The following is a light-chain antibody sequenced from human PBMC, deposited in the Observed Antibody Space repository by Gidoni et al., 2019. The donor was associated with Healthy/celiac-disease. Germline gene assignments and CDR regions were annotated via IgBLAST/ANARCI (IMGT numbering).Light chain of an antibody. CDR2: LGS. V-gene: IGKV2-28*01. CDR3: MQALQTPPT. Sequence: DIVMTQSPLSLPATPGEPASISCRSSQSLLHSNGYNYLDWYLQKPGQSPQLLIYLGSNRASGVPDRFSGSGSGTDFTLKISRVEAEDVGVYYCMQALQTPPTFXGXTKVEIK. CDR1: QSLLHSNGYNY. J-gene: IGKJ4*01.